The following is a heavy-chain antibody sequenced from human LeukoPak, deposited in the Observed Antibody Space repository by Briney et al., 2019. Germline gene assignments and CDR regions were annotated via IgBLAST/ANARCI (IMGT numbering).Heavy chain of an antibody. V-gene: IGHV4-34*01. D-gene: IGHD5-24*01. J-gene: IGHJ6*03. CDR1: GGSFSGYY. Sequence: PSETLSLTCAVYGGSFSGYYWSWIRQPPGKGLEWIGEINHSGSTNYNPSLKSRVTISVDTSKNQFSLKLSSVTAADTAVYYCARGRSLYGYNYFNYYYMDVWGKGTTVTVSS. CDR2: INHSGST. CDR3: ARGRSLYGYNYFNYYYMDV.